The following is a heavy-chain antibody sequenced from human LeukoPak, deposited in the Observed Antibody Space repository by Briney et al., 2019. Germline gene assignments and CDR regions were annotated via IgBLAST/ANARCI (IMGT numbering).Heavy chain of an antibody. CDR2: ISSSGSTT. V-gene: IGHV3-48*04. CDR3: TRGYDVSDY. Sequence: GGSLRLSCAASGLTFSSYSMNWVRQAPGKGLEWVSYISSSGSTTYYADSVRGRFTNSRDNAKNSLYLQMNSLRVDDTAMYYCTRGYDVSDYWGQGTVVTVSS. J-gene: IGHJ4*02. CDR1: GLTFSSYS. D-gene: IGHD3-3*01.